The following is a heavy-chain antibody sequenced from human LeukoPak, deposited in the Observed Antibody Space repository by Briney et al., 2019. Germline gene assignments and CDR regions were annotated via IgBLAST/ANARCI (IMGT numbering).Heavy chain of an antibody. V-gene: IGHV3-53*01. J-gene: IGHJ4*02. CDR2: IYSGGST. CDR3: ARGSKYYDSSGYHYGDY. CDR1: GFTVSSNY. Sequence: GGSLRLSCAASGFTVSSNYMSWARQAPGKRLEWVSIIYSGGSTYYADSVKGRFTISRDNSKNTLYLQMSSLRAEDTAVYYCARGSKYYDSSGYHYGDYWGQGTLVTVSS. D-gene: IGHD3-22*01.